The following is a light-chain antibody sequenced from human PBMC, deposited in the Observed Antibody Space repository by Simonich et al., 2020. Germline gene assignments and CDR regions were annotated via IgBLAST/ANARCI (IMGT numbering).Light chain of an antibody. CDR3: QQRSNWPPYT. J-gene: IGKJ2*01. Sequence: DIQMTQSPSSVSASVGDRVTITCRASQGISSWLAWYQQKPGKAPKLLLYAASRLESGVPSRFSGSGSGTDYTLTISSLQPEDFATYYCQQRSNWPPYTFGQGTKLEIK. V-gene: IGKV1-12*01. CDR1: QGISSW. CDR2: AAS.